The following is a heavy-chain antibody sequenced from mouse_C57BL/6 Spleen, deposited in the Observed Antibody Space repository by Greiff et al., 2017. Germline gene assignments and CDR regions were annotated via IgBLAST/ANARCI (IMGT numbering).Heavy chain of an antibody. V-gene: IGHV1-19*01. J-gene: IGHJ1*03. D-gene: IGHD2-4*01. CDR1: GYTFTDYY. Sequence: VQLKESGPVLVKPGASVKMSCKASGYTFTDYYMNWVKQSHGKSLEWIGDINPYNGGTSYNQKFKGKATLTVDKSSSTAYMELNSLTSEDSAVYYCARKEGHYDADWYCDVWCTGTTLTVSS. CDR3: ARKEGHYDADWYCDV. CDR2: INPYNGGT.